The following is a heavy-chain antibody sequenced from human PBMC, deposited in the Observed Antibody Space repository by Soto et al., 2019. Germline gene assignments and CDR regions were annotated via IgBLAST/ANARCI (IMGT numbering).Heavy chain of an antibody. D-gene: IGHD1-20*01. CDR1: RGTFISYT. CDR2: IIPILGIA. J-gene: IGHJ5*02. CDR3: ASMVTGTTWFDP. V-gene: IGHV1-69*02. Sequence: QVQLVQSGAEVKKPGSSVKVSCKASRGTFISYTISWVRQAPGQGLAWMGRIIPILGIANYAQKFQGRVTITADKTTSTAYMDLSRLRSEDTAVYYCASMVTGTTWFDPWGQGTLVTVSS.